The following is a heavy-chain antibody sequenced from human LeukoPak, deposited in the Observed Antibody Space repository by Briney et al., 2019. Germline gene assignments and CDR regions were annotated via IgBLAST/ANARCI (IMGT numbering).Heavy chain of an antibody. CDR2: IVGSGGNM. Sequence: GGSLRLSGAASGFTFSSYAMSWVRQAPGKGLEWVSAIVGSGGNMYYADSVKGRFTISRDNFKSTLYLQMNSLSAEDTAVYYCAKGLTWDSTSCSDWGQGTLVTVSS. CDR3: AKGLTWDSTSCSD. V-gene: IGHV3-23*01. D-gene: IGHD2-2*01. CDR1: GFTFSSYA. J-gene: IGHJ4*02.